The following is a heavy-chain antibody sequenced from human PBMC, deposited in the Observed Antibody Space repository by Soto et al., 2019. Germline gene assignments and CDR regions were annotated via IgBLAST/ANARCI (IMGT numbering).Heavy chain of an antibody. Sequence: GGSLRLSCAASGVTVSSNYMSWVRQAPGKGLEWVSVIYSGGSTYYADSVKGRFTISRDNSKNTLYLQMNSLRAEDTAVYYCARAYEGDYFDYWGQGTLVTVSS. J-gene: IGHJ4*02. D-gene: IGHD3-16*01. CDR2: IYSGGST. V-gene: IGHV3-66*01. CDR1: GVTVSSNY. CDR3: ARAYEGDYFDY.